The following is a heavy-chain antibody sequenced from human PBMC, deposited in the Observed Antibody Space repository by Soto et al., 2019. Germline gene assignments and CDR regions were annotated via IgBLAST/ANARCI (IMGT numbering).Heavy chain of an antibody. CDR1: GYTFTSYG. CDR2: ISAYNGNT. Sequence: ASVKVSCKASGYTFTSYGISWVRQAPGQGLEWMGWISAYNGNTNYAQKLQGRVTMTTDTSTSTAYMELRSLRSDDTAVYYCAREEAADYDFWSGYDYWGQGTHVTVSS. J-gene: IGHJ4*02. CDR3: AREEAADYDFWSGYDY. D-gene: IGHD3-3*01. V-gene: IGHV1-18*01.